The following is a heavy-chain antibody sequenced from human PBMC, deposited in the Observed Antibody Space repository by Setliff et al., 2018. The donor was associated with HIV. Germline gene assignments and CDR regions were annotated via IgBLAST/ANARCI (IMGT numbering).Heavy chain of an antibody. CDR1: GESFSDYY. CDR2: VYHSGSA. D-gene: IGHD7-27*01. V-gene: IGHV4-34*01. J-gene: IGHJ5*02. Sequence: ETLSLTCAVYGESFSDYYWSWIRQPPGKGLEWIGEVYHSGSANYNPSLKSRVTISVDTSKNQFSLKLTSVTAADTAVYYCARGLQAWGSAGPNWFDPWGQGTLVTVSS. CDR3: ARGLQAWGSAGPNWFDP.